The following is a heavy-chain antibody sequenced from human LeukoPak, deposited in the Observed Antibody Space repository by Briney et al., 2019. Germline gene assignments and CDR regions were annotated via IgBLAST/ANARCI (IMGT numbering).Heavy chain of an antibody. Sequence: GGSLRLSCAASGFTFSSFGMHWVRQAPGKGLDWVAVIWYDGSDEFYADSVKGRFTISRDNSKNTLSLHMNSLRAEDTAVYYCARGASGYDAFDNWGQGTLVTVSS. CDR2: IWYDGSDE. CDR1: GFTFSSFG. D-gene: IGHD5-12*01. V-gene: IGHV3-33*01. J-gene: IGHJ4*02. CDR3: ARGASGYDAFDN.